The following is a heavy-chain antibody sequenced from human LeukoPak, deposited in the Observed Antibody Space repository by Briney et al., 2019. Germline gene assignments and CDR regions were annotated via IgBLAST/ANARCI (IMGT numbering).Heavy chain of an antibody. CDR2: ISAYSGNT. CDR3: ARGADTGSYGSLVYFDY. Sequence: GSVKVSCKASGYTFTSYGISWVRQAPGQGLEWMGLISAYSGNTNFAQKLQGRVTMTTDTSTSTAYMELRSLRSDDTAVYFCARGADTGSYGSLVYFDYWGQGTLVTVSS. D-gene: IGHD3-16*01. J-gene: IGHJ4*02. CDR1: GYTFTSYG. V-gene: IGHV1-18*01.